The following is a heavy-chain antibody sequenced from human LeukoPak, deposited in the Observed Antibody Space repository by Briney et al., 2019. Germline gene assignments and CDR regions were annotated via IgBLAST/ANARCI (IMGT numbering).Heavy chain of an antibody. CDR2: ISYDGSNK. CDR3: ARGDDSGYYDYFDY. D-gene: IGHD3-22*01. J-gene: IGHJ4*02. Sequence: GGSLRLSCAASGFTFNSYAMHWVRQAPGKGLEWVAVISYDGSNKYYADSVKGRFTISRDISKNTLYLQMNSLRAEDTAVYYCARGDDSGYYDYFDYWSQGALVTVSS. CDR1: GFTFNSYA. V-gene: IGHV3-30-3*01.